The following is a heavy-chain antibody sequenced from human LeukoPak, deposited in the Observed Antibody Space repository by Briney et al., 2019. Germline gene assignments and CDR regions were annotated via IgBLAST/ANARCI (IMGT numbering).Heavy chain of an antibody. CDR1: GGSISSGDYY. CDR3: ARELVPAVRPYYYYMDV. CDR2: IYYSGST. Sequence: PSQTLSLTCTVSGGSISSGDYYWSWIRQPPGKGLEWIGYIYYSGSTYYNPSLKSRVTISVDTSKNQFSLKLSSVTAADTAVYYCARELVPAVRPYYYYMDVWGKGTTVTVSS. V-gene: IGHV4-30-4*08. J-gene: IGHJ6*03. D-gene: IGHD2-2*01.